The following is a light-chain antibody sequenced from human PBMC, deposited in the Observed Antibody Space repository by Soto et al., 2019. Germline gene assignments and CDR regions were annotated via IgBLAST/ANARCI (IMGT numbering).Light chain of an antibody. CDR3: QHYNSDPWT. CDR1: ETIRRW. Sequence: DIEMTQSPSTLSASVGDRVTITCRASETIRRWLAWYQQRPGKAPKVLIYDSSTLESGVPARFSGSGSETEFTLTISSLKPEDSATYYCQHYNSDPWTLGQGTKVDIK. CDR2: DSS. J-gene: IGKJ1*01. V-gene: IGKV1-5*01.